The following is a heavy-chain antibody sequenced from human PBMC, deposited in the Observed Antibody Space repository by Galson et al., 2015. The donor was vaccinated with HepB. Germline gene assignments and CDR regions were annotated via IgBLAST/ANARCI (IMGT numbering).Heavy chain of an antibody. D-gene: IGHD4-23*01. CDR2: FDPEDGET. CDR1: GYTLTELS. Sequence: SVKVSCKVSGYTLTELSMHWVRQAPGKGLEWMGGFDPEDGETIYAQKFQGRVTMTEDTSTDTAYMELSSLRSEDTAVYYCATFPTTTVVTPRAFDIWGQGTMVTVSS. J-gene: IGHJ3*02. CDR3: ATFPTTTVVTPRAFDI. V-gene: IGHV1-24*01.